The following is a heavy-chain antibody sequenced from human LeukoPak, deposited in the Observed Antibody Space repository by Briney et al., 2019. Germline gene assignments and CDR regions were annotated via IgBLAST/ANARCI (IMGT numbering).Heavy chain of an antibody. V-gene: IGHV4-39*01. J-gene: IGHJ4*02. CDR3: ARGVLRFPLSHFDF. D-gene: IGHD3-3*01. CDR2: IYYTGST. CDR1: GGSVSSSDHY. Sequence: SETLSLICTVSGGSVSSSDHYWGWIRQPPEKGLEWIGTIYYTGSTYYSPSLESRVTIPVDTSRNQFSLELSSVTAADTAVYYCARGVLRFPLSHFDFWGQGTLVPVSS.